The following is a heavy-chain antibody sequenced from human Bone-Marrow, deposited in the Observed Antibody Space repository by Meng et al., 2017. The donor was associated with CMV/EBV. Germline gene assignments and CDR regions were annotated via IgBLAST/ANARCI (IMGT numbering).Heavy chain of an antibody. Sequence: SVKVSCKASGGTFSSYAISWVRQAPGQGLEWMGGIIPILGIANYAQKFQGRVTITADKSPSTAYMELSSLRSEDTAVYYCAHVSSSQYYFDYWGQGTLVTVSS. CDR3: AHVSSSQYYFDY. J-gene: IGHJ4*02. CDR1: GGTFSSYA. D-gene: IGHD6-13*01. CDR2: IIPILGIA. V-gene: IGHV1-69*10.